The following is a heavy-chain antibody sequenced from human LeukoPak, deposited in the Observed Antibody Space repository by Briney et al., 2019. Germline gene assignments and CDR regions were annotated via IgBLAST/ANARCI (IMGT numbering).Heavy chain of an antibody. CDR2: ISSSGSTI. CDR3: ASNGGATRKWELPREVDY. Sequence: PGGSLRPSCAASGFTFSDYYMSWIRQAPGKGLEWVSYISSSGSTIYYADSVKGRFTISRDNAKNSLYLQMNSLRAEDTAVYYCASNGGATRKWELPREVDYWGQGTLVTVSS. CDR1: GFTFSDYY. D-gene: IGHD1-26*01. V-gene: IGHV3-11*01. J-gene: IGHJ4*02.